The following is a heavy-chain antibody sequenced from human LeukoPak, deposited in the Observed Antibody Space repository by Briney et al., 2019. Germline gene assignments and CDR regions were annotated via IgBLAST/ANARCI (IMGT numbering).Heavy chain of an antibody. CDR3: ARDSRYYYGSGSYQPYWFDP. D-gene: IGHD3-10*01. CDR1: GFTFNLYW. CDR2: IGDDGTTT. J-gene: IGHJ5*02. Sequence: GGSLRLSCAASGFTFNLYWIHWVRQAPGKGLEWLSRIGDDGTTTNYADSVKGRFTISRDNAKNTLYLQMNSLRVDDTAVYYCARDSRYYYGSGSYQPYWFDPWGQGTLVTVSS. V-gene: IGHV3-74*01.